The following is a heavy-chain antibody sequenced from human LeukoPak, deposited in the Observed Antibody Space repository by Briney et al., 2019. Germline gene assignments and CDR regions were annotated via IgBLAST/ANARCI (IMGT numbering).Heavy chain of an antibody. V-gene: IGHV5-51*01. J-gene: IGHJ4*02. CDR2: IYPGDSDT. CDR1: GYRFTTYW. D-gene: IGHD5-12*01. CDR3: ARQITDQSSGYDSIDY. Sequence: GESLKISCKASGYRFTTYWIGWVRQMPGKGLVWMGIIYPGDSDTRYSPSFEGPVTISADKSITTAYLQWSSLKASDTAMYYCARQITDQSSGYDSIDYWGQGTLVTVSS.